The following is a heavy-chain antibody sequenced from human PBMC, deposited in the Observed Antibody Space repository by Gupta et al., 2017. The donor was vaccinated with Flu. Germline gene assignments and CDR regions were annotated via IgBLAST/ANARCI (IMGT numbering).Heavy chain of an antibody. CDR3: ASHRSSNGFEN. CDR2: ISASGSHR. CDR1: GFPFTSLT. J-gene: IGHJ5*02. D-gene: IGHD6-13*01. Sequence: EVQLVESGGGLVQPGGSLRLSCVASGFPFTSLTMKWVRQVPGKGLEWLSYISASGSHRVDADSVKGRFTVSRYDAKNSLDLLMKSLRDEDTAVYYVASHRSSNGFENGGQGTLVTVSS. V-gene: IGHV3-48*02.